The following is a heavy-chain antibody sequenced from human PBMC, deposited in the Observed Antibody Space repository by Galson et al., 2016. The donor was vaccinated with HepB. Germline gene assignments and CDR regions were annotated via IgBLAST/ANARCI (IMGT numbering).Heavy chain of an antibody. V-gene: IGHV3-9*01. CDR1: GFTFEDYA. D-gene: IGHD3-3*01. CDR2: ISWNSGSI. J-gene: IGHJ6*02. CDR3: AKARSGDYDFWSGRPTDFGMDV. Sequence: SLRLSCAASGFTFEDYAMYWVRQAPGKGLEWVSGISWNSGSIGYADSVKGRFTISRDNAKNSLYVQMNSLRTEDTALYYCAKARSGDYDFWSGRPTDFGMDVGGQGTTVIVSS.